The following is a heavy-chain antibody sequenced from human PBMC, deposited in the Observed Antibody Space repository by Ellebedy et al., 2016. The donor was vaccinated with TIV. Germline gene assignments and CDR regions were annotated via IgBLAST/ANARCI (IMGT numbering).Heavy chain of an antibody. CDR2: ILPRGGST. V-gene: IGHV1-46*01. CDR1: GYSFTSYY. J-gene: IGHJ6*02. Sequence: AASVKVSCKASGYSFTSYYMHWVRQAPGQGLEWMGIILPRGGSTDYAQRFQGRVTMTRDTSTSTVYMELGSLRSEDTAVYYCAREDLLASSSPDHYGLDVWGQGTTVTVSS. D-gene: IGHD6-6*01. CDR3: AREDLLASSSPDHYGLDV.